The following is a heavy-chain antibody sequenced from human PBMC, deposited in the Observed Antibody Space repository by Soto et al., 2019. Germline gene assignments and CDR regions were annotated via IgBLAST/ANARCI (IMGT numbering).Heavy chain of an antibody. CDR2: ISGSGGST. CDR3: EHLYFCSGYYYYMDV. V-gene: IGHV3-23*01. CDR1: GFTFSSYA. D-gene: IGHD3-3*01. Sequence: PGGSLRLSCAASGFTFSSYAMSWVRQAPGKGLEWVSAISGSGGSTYYADSVKGRFTISRDNSKNTLYLQMNSLRAEDTAVYYCEHLYFCSGYYYYMDVWGKGTTVTVSS. J-gene: IGHJ6*03.